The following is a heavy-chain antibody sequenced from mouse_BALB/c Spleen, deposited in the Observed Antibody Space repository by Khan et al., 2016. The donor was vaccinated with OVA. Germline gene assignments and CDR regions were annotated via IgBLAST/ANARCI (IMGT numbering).Heavy chain of an antibody. CDR2: IWGDGST. CDR3: AKFTPDYYSMDY. V-gene: IGHV2-3*01. Sequence: QVPLKESGPGLVAPSQSLSITCTVSGFSLSSNGVSWVRQPPGKGLEWLGVIWGDGSTNYHSTLKSRLIISKDNSKSQVFLKLNSLQTDDTATYYCAKFTPDYYSMDYWGQGTSVTVSS. D-gene: IGHD1-1*01. CDR1: GFSLSSNG. J-gene: IGHJ4*01.